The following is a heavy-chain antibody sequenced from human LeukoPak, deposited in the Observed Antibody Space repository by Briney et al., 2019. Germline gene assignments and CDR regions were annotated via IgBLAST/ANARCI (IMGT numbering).Heavy chain of an antibody. CDR2: IYHSGST. J-gene: IGHJ4*02. D-gene: IGHD5-12*01. V-gene: IGHV4-38-2*02. CDR3: ARDYSGYDPDYFDY. CDR1: GYSISSGYY. Sequence: SETLSLTCTVSGYSISSGYYWGWIRQPPGKGLEWIGSIYHSGSTYYNPSLKSRVTISVDTSKNQFSLKLSSVTAADTAVYYCARDYSGYDPDYFDYWGQGTLVTVSS.